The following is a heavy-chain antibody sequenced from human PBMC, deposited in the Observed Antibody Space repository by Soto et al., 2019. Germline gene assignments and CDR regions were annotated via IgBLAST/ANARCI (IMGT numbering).Heavy chain of an antibody. D-gene: IGHD1-26*01. CDR2: FDPEDGET. J-gene: IGHJ4*02. V-gene: IGHV1-24*01. CDR1: EYTLTDLS. CDR3: ATEVGVY. Sequence: ASAKVSCTDSEYTLTDLSMHWVRQAPGKGLEWMGGFDPEDGETIYAQKFQGRVTMTEDTSTDTAYMELSSLRSEDTAVYYCATEVGVYWGQGTLVTVSS.